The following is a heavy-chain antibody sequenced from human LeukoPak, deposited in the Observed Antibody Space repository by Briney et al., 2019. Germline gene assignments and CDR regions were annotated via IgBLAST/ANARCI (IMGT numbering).Heavy chain of an antibody. J-gene: IGHJ3*02. CDR2: IKDDGNEE. Sequence: GGSLRLSCVASGFIFSSYWMSWVRQAPGKGLEWVANIKDDGNEEYYVDSVRGRFTIFRDNAKNSLYLQMNSPRAEDTAMYYCARDPYFDAFDMWGQGTMVTVSS. CDR3: ARDPYFDAFDM. D-gene: IGHD3-9*01. V-gene: IGHV3-7*01. CDR1: GFIFSSYW.